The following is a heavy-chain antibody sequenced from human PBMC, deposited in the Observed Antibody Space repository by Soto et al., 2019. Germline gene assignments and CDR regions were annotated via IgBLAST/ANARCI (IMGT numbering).Heavy chain of an antibody. J-gene: IGHJ4*02. Sequence: QVQLVESGGGVVQPGRSLRLSCAASGFTFSSYAMHWVRQAPGKGLEWVAVISYDGSNKYYADSVKGRFTISRDNSKNTLYLQMNSLRAEDTAVYYCARDSVYSSSWVDYWGQASLVTVSS. CDR1: GFTFSSYA. CDR3: ARDSVYSSSWVDY. V-gene: IGHV3-30-3*01. D-gene: IGHD6-13*01. CDR2: ISYDGSNK.